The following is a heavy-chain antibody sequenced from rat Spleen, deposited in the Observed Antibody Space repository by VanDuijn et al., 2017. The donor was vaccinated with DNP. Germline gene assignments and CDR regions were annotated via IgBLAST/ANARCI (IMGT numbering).Heavy chain of an antibody. D-gene: IGHD1-6*01. Sequence: EVQLQESGPGLVKPSQSLSLTCSVTGYSITSNYWGWIRKFPGNKMEWMGHIDGAGSTNYNPSLKSRISITRDTSKNQFFLQVNSVTTEDTATYYCARSGYNTDYYHLGAYWGQGTLVTVSS. CDR2: IDGAGST. CDR1: GYSITSNY. V-gene: IGHV3-3*01. CDR3: ARSGYNTDYYHLGAY. J-gene: IGHJ3*01.